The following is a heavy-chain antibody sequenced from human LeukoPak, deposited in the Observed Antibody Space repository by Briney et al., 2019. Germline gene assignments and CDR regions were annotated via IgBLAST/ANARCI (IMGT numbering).Heavy chain of an antibody. CDR3: AGSVLRYFDAFDI. CDR1: GGSISSYY. V-gene: IGHV4-59*01. D-gene: IGHD3-9*01. J-gene: IGHJ3*02. Sequence: SETLSLTCTVSGGSISSYYWSWIRQPPGKGLEWIGYIYYSGSNNYNPSLKSRVTISVDTSKNQFSLKLSSVTAADTAVYYCAGSVLRYFDAFDIWGQGTMVTVSS. CDR2: IYYSGSN.